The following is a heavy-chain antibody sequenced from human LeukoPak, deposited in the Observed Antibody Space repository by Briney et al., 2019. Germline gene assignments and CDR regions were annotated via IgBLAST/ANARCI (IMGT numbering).Heavy chain of an antibody. D-gene: IGHD6-19*01. CDR1: GFTVSSNY. Sequence: GGSLRLSCAASGFTVSSNYMSWVRQAPGKGLEWVSVIYSGGSTYYADSVKGRFTISRDNSKNTLYLQMNSLRAEDTAVYYCARDSIAVAGMAFDYWGQGTLVTVSS. CDR3: ARDSIAVAGMAFDY. V-gene: IGHV3-53*01. J-gene: IGHJ4*02. CDR2: IYSGGST.